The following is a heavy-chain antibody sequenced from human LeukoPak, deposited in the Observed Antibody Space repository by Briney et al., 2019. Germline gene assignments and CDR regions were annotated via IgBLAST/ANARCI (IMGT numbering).Heavy chain of an antibody. CDR1: GFTFSDYY. J-gene: IGHJ4*02. CDR3: ARVFGSSSWYPLYLDY. D-gene: IGHD6-13*01. Sequence: GGSLRLSCAASGFTFSDYYMSWIRQAPGKGVEWASYVTSRGSTKYYSDSVKGRFTISRDNAKNSLYLQMDSLRAEDTAVYYCARVFGSSSWYPLYLDYWGQGALVTVSS. CDR2: VTSRGSTK. V-gene: IGHV3-11*01.